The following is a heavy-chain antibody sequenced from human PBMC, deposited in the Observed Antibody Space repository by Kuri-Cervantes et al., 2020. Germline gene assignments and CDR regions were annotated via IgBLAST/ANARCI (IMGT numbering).Heavy chain of an antibody. V-gene: IGHV4-61*01. CDR1: GGSISSSSYY. CDR2: IYYSGST. J-gene: IGHJ3*02. Sequence: ESLKISCTVSGGSISSSSYYWSWIRQPPGKGLEWIGYIYYSGSTNYNPSLKSRVTISVDTSKNQFSLKLSSVTAADTAVYYCARAPRRQDAFDIWGQGTMVTVSS. D-gene: IGHD1-14*01. CDR3: ARAPRRQDAFDI.